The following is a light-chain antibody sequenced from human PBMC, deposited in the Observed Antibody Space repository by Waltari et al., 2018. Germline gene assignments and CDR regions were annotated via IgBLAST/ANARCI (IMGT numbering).Light chain of an antibody. V-gene: IGKV3-11*01. CDR3: QQGSVLPLT. J-gene: IGKJ4*01. CDR1: QSVFNY. Sequence: EIVLTQSPATLSLSAVERATVSCRASQSVFNYLAWYQQKPGQAPRLLIYDTAKRATGIPARFSGSGSGTDFTLTLSNLEAEDFALYFCQQGSVLPLTFGGGTKVDIK. CDR2: DTA.